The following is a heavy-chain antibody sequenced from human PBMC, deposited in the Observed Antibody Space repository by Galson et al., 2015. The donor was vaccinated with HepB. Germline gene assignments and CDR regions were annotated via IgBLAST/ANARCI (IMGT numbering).Heavy chain of an antibody. CDR1: GGTFSSYA. CDR3: ATVSKGDVVTSYYYYGMDV. V-gene: IGHV1-69*04. J-gene: IGHJ6*02. CDR2: IIPILGIA. D-gene: IGHD2-21*02. Sequence: SVKVSCKASGGTFSSYAISWVRQAPGQGLEWMGRIIPILGIANYAQKFQGRVTITADKSTSTAYMELSSLRSEDTAVYYCATVSKGDVVTSYYYYGMDVWGQGTTVTVSS.